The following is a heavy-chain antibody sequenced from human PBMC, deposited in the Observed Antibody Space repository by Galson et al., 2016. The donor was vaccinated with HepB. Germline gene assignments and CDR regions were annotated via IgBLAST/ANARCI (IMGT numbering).Heavy chain of an antibody. J-gene: IGHJ4*02. CDR1: GFSLSSIGVS. D-gene: IGHD3-10*01. Sequence: PALVKPTQTLTLTCTFSGFSLSSIGVSVGWIRQPPGKALEWLALIYWDGDKRYSPSLKSRLTITKDTSKNEVVFTMTNMGPMDTATYTCAHSRLLLFEEPPLLWGQGTLVTVSS. V-gene: IGHV2-5*02. CDR2: IYWDGDK. CDR3: AHSRLLLFEEPPLL.